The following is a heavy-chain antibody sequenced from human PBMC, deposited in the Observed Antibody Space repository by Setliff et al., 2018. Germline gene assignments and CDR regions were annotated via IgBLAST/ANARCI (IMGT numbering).Heavy chain of an antibody. CDR2: IYTKGGT. CDR3: ARGLNTESWTPLY. V-gene: IGHV4-4*08. D-gene: IGHD2-15*01. CDR1: GGSMTDFF. Sequence: SETLSLTCSVAGGSMTDFFWHWFRRPPGKGLEWIGYIYTKGGTNYSPSLKSRVTMSVDRSRSQFSLTPSSVSAADMAVYYCARGLNTESWTPLYWSPGTLVTVSS. J-gene: IGHJ4*02.